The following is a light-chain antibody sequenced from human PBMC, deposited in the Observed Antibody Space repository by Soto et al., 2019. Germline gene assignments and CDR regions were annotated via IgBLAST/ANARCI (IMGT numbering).Light chain of an antibody. CDR1: SSDIGGYNS. CDR2: DVT. CDR3: SSYTDRKHLV. J-gene: IGLJ1*01. Sequence: QSALTQSPSASGSPGQSVTISCTGTSSDIGGYNSVSWYQKHPGKAPKVMIYDVTKRPSGVPDRFSGSKSGNTASLTVSALQAEDEADYYCSSYTDRKHLVFGTGTKVTVL. V-gene: IGLV2-8*01.